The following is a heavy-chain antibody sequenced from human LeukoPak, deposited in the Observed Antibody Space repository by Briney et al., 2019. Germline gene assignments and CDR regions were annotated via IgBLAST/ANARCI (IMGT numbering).Heavy chain of an antibody. CDR3: ARGGSGAYCPDF. D-gene: IGHD3-10*01. Sequence: ASVKVSFKTSGYTFTNNAITWVRQAPGQGLEWMGWIGTYSGNKNLAQKFQGRVTITTDTPTSTAYMELKSLRSDDTAVYFCARGGSGAYCPDFWGQGTLVIVSS. CDR2: IGTYSGNK. CDR1: GYTFTNNA. J-gene: IGHJ4*02. V-gene: IGHV1-18*01.